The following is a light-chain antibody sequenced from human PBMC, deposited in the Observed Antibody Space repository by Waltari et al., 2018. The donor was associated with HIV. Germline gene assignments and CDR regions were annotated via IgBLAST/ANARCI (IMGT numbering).Light chain of an antibody. V-gene: IGLV2-23*02. J-gene: IGLJ1*01. CDR1: SSDVGRYNI. CDR3: CSYVGWSTILYV. Sequence: QSALTQPASVSGSPGQSITISCTGTSSDVGRYNIVSWYQQHPGKAPKLMIYEVSKRPSGVSNRFSGSKSGNTASLTISGLQAEDEADYYCCSYVGWSTILYVFGTGTKVTVL. CDR2: EVS.